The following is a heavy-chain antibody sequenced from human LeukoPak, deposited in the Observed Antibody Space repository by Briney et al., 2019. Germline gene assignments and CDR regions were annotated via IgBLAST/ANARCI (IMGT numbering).Heavy chain of an antibody. D-gene: IGHD4-11*01. V-gene: IGHV1-18*01. J-gene: IGHJ5*02. CDR2: ISAYNGNT. CDR3: ARQQGLQNLNFDH. Sequence: ASVKVSCKASGGTFSSYAISWVRQAPGQGLEWMGWISAYNGNTNYAQKLQGRVTMTTDTSTSTAYMELSSLSPEDTAVYYCARQQGLQNLNFDHWGQGTLVTVSS. CDR1: GGTFSSYA.